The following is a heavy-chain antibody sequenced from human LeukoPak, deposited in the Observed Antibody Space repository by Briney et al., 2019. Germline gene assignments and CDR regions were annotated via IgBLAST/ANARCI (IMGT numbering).Heavy chain of an antibody. D-gene: IGHD3-10*01. Sequence: SETLSLTCVVSGGSISGSSDYWGWVRQPPGKGPERIGSIHYSGITYYSPSLKSPVTISVDTSKIEFSLKLTSVTAADTAVYYCARHLDYYGSGSYLGLWGQGTQVTVSS. J-gene: IGHJ4*02. V-gene: IGHV4-39*01. CDR1: GGSISGSSDY. CDR2: IHYSGIT. CDR3: ARHLDYYGSGSYLGL.